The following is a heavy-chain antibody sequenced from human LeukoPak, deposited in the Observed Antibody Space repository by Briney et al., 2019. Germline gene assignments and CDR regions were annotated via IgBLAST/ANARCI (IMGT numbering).Heavy chain of an antibody. CDR1: GFTFSSYA. J-gene: IGHJ4*02. Sequence: GGSLRLSCAASGFTFSSYAMSWVRQAPGKGLEWVSAISGSGGSTYYADSVKGRFTISRDNSKNTLYLQMNSLRAEDTAVYYCAKFFGSDYYDSSGYYFDYWGQGTLVTVSS. V-gene: IGHV3-23*01. D-gene: IGHD3-22*01. CDR3: AKFFGSDYYDSSGYYFDY. CDR2: ISGSGGST.